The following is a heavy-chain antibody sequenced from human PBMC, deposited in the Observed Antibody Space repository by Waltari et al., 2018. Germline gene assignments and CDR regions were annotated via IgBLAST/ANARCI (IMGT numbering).Heavy chain of an antibody. D-gene: IGHD1-1*01. CDR1: GFSFGADG. J-gene: IGHJ4*02. Sequence: EVQRVGSGGGLVKPGGAMCLSSRPAGFSFGADGMNWVSQGPGKGLEWVSSISRDSIYIFYADSVKERFTISRDNAKNSLYLQMDSLRAEDTAVYYCARGGAFSGNCLDYWGQGAPVTVSS. CDR2: ISRDSIYI. CDR3: ARGGAFSGNCLDY. V-gene: IGHV3-21*06.